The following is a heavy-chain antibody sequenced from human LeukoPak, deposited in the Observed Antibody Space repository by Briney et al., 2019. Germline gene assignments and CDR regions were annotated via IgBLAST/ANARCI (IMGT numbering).Heavy chain of an antibody. CDR3: ARDQDYYGSWSQGGGYYYYYMDV. J-gene: IGHJ6*03. CDR2: INPSGGST. D-gene: IGHD3-10*01. V-gene: IGHV1-46*01. Sequence: GASVKVSCKASGYTFTSYYMHWVRQAPGQGLEWMGIINPSGGSTSYAQKFQGRVTMTRDTSTSTVYMELSSLRSEDTAVYYCARDQDYYGSWSQGGGYYYYYMDVWGKGTTVTVSS. CDR1: GYTFTSYY.